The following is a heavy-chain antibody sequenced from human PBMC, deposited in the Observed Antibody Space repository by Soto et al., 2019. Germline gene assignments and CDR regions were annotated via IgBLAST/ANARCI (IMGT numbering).Heavy chain of an antibody. CDR2: ISGSGSNT. Sequence: EVHLLESGGGLVQPGGSLRLSCAASGFTFRSHAMSWVRQAPGKGLEWVSAISGSGSNTYYADSVKGRFTISRDNSNNTLYLQMNSLRAEDTALYYCGKASLSSALENWGQGTLVTVSS. V-gene: IGHV3-23*01. J-gene: IGHJ4*02. CDR1: GFTFRSHA. CDR3: GKASLSSALEN.